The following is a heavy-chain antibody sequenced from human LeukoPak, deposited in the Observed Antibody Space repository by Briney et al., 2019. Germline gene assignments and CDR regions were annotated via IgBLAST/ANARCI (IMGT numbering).Heavy chain of an antibody. CDR3: APSVYSSGWFDY. CDR2: INPNSGGT. V-gene: IGHV1-2*02. Sequence: ASVTVSCKASGYTFTGYYMHWVRQAPGQGLEWMGWINPNSGGTNYAQKFQGRVTMTRDTSISTAYMELSRLRSDDTAVYYCAPSVYSSGWFDYWGQGTLVTVSS. D-gene: IGHD6-19*01. J-gene: IGHJ4*02. CDR1: GYTFTGYY.